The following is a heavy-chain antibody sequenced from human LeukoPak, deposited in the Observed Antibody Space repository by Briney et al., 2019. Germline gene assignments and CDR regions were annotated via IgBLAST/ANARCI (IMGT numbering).Heavy chain of an antibody. J-gene: IGHJ6*02. CDR2: IYYSGST. CDR1: GDSISSYF. Sequence: SETLSLTCTVSGDSISSYFWSWIRQPPGKGLEWIGYIYYSGSTDYNPSLKSRVTISVDTPKNQFSLKLSSVTAADTAVYYCARALHSGWNYYGMDVWGQGTTVTVSS. D-gene: IGHD6-19*01. CDR3: ARALHSGWNYYGMDV. V-gene: IGHV4-59*01.